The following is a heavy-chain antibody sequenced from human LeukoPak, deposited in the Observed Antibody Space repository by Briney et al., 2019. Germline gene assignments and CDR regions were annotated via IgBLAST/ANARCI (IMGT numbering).Heavy chain of an antibody. J-gene: IGHJ4*02. D-gene: IGHD5-24*01. CDR2: ISYDGDNE. CDR1: GFTFSNFA. Sequence: PGRSLRLSCAASGFTFSNFAMHWVRQAPGKGLEWVAVISYDGDNEYYADSVKGQFTISRDNSKDRLYLQMNSLRPEDTAMYYCARLPEEMATILDSIDWGQGTLVTVSS. V-gene: IGHV3-30-3*01. CDR3: ARLPEEMATILDSID.